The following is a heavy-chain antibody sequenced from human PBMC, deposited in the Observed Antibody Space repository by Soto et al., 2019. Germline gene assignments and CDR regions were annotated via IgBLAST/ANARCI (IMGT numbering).Heavy chain of an antibody. V-gene: IGHV1-69*08. CDR3: AREDGYDGMDV. CDR2: IIPILGIA. CDR1: GGTFSSYT. D-gene: IGHD3-16*01. J-gene: IGHJ6*02. Sequence: QVQLVQSGAEVKKPGSSVKVSCKASGGTFSSYTISWVRQAPGQGLEWMGRIIPILGIANYAQKFQGRVTITADKSTSTADMELSSLRSEDTAVYYCAREDGYDGMDVWGQGTTVTVSS.